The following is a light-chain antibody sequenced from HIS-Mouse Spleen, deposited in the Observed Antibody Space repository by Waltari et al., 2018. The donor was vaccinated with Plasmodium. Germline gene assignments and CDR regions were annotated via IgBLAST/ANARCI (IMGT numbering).Light chain of an antibody. CDR1: VLAKKY. CDR3: YSAADNNRV. V-gene: IGLV3-27*01. Sequence: SYELTQPSSVSVSPGQTARITCSGAVLAKKYARWFQQKPGQAPVLVSYKASDRPSGIPERFSGSSSGTTVTWTISGAQVEDEADYYCYSAADNNRVFGGGTKLTVL. J-gene: IGLJ3*02. CDR2: KAS.